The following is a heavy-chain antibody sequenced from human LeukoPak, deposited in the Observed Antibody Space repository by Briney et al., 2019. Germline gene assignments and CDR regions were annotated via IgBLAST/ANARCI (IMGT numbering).Heavy chain of an antibody. CDR1: GFTFSSYS. CDR2: ISSSSTYI. D-gene: IGHD2-2*01. Sequence: PGGSLRLSCAASGFTFSSYSMNWVCQAPGKGLEWVSSISSSSTYIYYADSVKGRFTISRDNAKNSLYLQMNSLRAEDTAVYYCASSCSSTSCYYYYYGMDVWGQGTTVTVSS. CDR3: ASSCSSTSCYYYYYGMDV. V-gene: IGHV3-21*01. J-gene: IGHJ6*02.